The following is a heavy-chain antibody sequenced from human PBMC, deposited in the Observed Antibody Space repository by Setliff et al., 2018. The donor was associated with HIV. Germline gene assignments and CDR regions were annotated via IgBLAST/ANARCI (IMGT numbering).Heavy chain of an antibody. CDR2: IFPDDSDT. CDR1: AYIFTSYW. V-gene: IGHV5-51*01. D-gene: IGHD6-6*01. CDR3: ARSSDYSNSWVNWFDP. J-gene: IGHJ5*02. Sequence: LGESLKISCKGSAYIFTSYWVAWVRQMPGKGLEWMGIIFPDDSDTRYSPSFQGQVTISADKSINTAYLQWNSLKASDTATYFCARSSDYSNSWVNWFDPWGQGTRVTVSS.